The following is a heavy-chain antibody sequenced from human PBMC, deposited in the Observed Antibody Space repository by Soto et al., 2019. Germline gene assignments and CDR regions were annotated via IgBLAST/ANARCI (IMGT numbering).Heavy chain of an antibody. V-gene: IGHV3-30*18. CDR3: AKEGGLSGSYYISSSYYFDY. J-gene: IGHJ4*02. D-gene: IGHD1-26*01. Sequence: VGSLRLSCVASGFTFSSYGMHWVRQAPGKGLEWVAIISYDGSNTYYADSVKGRFTISRDNSKNTLYLQMNSLRAEDTSVYYCAKEGGLSGSYYISSSYYFDYWGQGTLVNVSS. CDR1: GFTFSSYG. CDR2: ISYDGSNT.